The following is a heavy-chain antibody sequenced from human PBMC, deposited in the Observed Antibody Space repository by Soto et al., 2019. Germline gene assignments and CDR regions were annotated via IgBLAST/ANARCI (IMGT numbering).Heavy chain of an antibody. V-gene: IGHV3-74*01. Sequence: EVQLVESGGGLVQPGGSLRLSCAASGFTLSNYWMHWARQAPGKGLVWVSRISSDGSSTNYADSVKGRFTISRDNAKNTLHLQMNSLRAEDTAVYYCASVPYWSSSSCYSYLDSWRQGTLVTVSS. D-gene: IGHD2-2*01. CDR1: GFTLSNYW. CDR3: ASVPYWSSSSCYSYLDS. J-gene: IGHJ4*02. CDR2: ISSDGSST.